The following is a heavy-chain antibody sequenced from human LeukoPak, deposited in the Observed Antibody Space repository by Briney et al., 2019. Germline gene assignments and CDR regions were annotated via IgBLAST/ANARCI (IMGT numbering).Heavy chain of an antibody. CDR3: ARGGYYPLFDY. CDR1: GGSISSGDNY. CDR2: IYYSGST. V-gene: IGHV4-61*08. Sequence: PSETLSLTCTVSGGSISSGDNYWSWIRQPPGKGLEWIGYIYYSGSTNYNPSLKSRVTISVDTSKNQFSLKLSSVTAADTAVYYCARGGYYPLFDYWGQGTLVTVSS. D-gene: IGHD3-10*01. J-gene: IGHJ4*02.